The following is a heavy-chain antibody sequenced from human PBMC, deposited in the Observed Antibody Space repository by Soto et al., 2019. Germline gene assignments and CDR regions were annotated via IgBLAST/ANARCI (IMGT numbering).Heavy chain of an antibody. CDR1: GFTFSSYA. CDR3: ARVGITIFKDYYGMDV. V-gene: IGHV3-30-3*01. Sequence: GGSLRLSCAASGFTFSSYAMHWVRQAPGKGLEWVAVISYDGSNKYYADSVKGRFTISRDNSKNTLYLQMNSLRAEDTAVYYCARVGITIFKDYYGMDVWGQGTTVTVSS. J-gene: IGHJ6*02. CDR2: ISYDGSNK. D-gene: IGHD3-9*01.